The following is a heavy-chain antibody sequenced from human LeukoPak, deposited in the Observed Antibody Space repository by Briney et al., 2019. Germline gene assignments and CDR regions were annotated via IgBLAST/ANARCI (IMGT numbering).Heavy chain of an antibody. D-gene: IGHD2-21*01. V-gene: IGHV1-69*06. CDR3: ARDQRCGGDCYVFDY. Sequence: SVNVSRKASGGTFSSYAISWVRQAPGQGLEWMGRIIPIFGTANYAQKFQGRVTITADKSTSTAYMELSSLRSEDTAVYYCARDQRCGGDCYVFDYWGQGTLVTVSS. CDR2: IIPIFGTA. CDR1: GGTFSSYA. J-gene: IGHJ4*02.